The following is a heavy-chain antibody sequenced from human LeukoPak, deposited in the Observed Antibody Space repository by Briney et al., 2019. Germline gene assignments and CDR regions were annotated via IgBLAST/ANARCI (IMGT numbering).Heavy chain of an antibody. CDR2: IKEDGGET. J-gene: IGHJ5*02. Sequence: GGSLRLSCAASGFTFSNYWMSWVRQAPGKGLEWVANIKEDGGETYHVDSLRGRFTISRDNAKESLYLQLSSLRVEDTAVYYCARDRRSMVRGQNWFDPWGQGTLVTVSS. CDR3: ARDRRSMVRGQNWFDP. V-gene: IGHV3-7*01. D-gene: IGHD3-10*01. CDR1: GFTFSNYW.